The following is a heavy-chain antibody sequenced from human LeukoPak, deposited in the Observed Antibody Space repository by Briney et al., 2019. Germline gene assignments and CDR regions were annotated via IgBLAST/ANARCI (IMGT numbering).Heavy chain of an antibody. CDR2: ISSSSSYI. CDR1: GFTFSSYW. Sequence: PGGSLRLSCAASGFTFSSYWMNWARQAPGKGLEWVSSISSSSSYIYYADSVKGRFTISRDNAKNSLYLQMNSLRAEDTAVYYCARDLVGGYCSGGSCYGPWGQGTLVTVSS. J-gene: IGHJ4*02. CDR3: ARDLVGGYCSGGSCYGP. V-gene: IGHV3-21*01. D-gene: IGHD2-15*01.